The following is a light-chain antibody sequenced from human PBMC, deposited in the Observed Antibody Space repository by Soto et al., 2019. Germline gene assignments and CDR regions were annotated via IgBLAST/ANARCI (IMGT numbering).Light chain of an antibody. CDR1: QSTNSW. CDR2: KVS. CDR3: QQYNTCPWT. J-gene: IGKJ1*01. Sequence: DIQMTQSPSTLSASVGDRVTITCRASQSTNSWLAWYQQKPGKAPKILIYKVSNLESGVPSRFSGSGSGTEFTLTISSLQPDDFATYYCQQYNTCPWTFGQGTKVEIK. V-gene: IGKV1-5*03.